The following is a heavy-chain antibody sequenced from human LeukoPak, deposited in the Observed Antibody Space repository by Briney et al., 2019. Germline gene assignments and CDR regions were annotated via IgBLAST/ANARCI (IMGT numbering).Heavy chain of an antibody. CDR2: IKTDGYDK. Sequence: GGSLRLSCAASGFTFSNYWMGWVRQAPGKGLEWVANIKTDGYDKYYADSVKGRFTISRDNAKSSLYLQMDSLRAEDTAVYYCARAMSTFGGVRNYFDSWGQGTLVTVSS. J-gene: IGHJ4*02. CDR1: GFTFSNYW. V-gene: IGHV3-7*04. CDR3: ARAMSTFGGVRNYFDS. D-gene: IGHD3-16*01.